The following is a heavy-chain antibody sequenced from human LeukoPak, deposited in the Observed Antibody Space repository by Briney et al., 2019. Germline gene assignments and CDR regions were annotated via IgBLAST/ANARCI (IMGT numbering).Heavy chain of an antibody. CDR3: ARRNTIFGVVIGFDP. J-gene: IGHJ5*02. D-gene: IGHD3-3*01. Sequence: PSETLSLTCAVSGYSISSGYYWGWIRPPPGKGLEWIGSIYHSGSTYYNPSLKSRVTISVDTSKNQFSLKLSSVTAADTAVYYCARRNTIFGVVIGFDPWGQGTLVTVSS. V-gene: IGHV4-38-2*01. CDR1: GYSISSGYY. CDR2: IYHSGST.